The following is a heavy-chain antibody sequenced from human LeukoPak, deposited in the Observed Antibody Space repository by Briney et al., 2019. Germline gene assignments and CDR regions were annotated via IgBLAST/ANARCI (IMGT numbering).Heavy chain of an antibody. J-gene: IGHJ3*02. CDR3: ARPSIPDDAFDI. Sequence: ASVKVSCKASGYTFTSYYMHWVRQAPGQGLEWMGIINPSGGSTSYAQKLQGRVTMTRDTSTSTVYMELSSLRSEDTAVYYCARPSIPDDAFDIWGQGTMVTVSS. D-gene: IGHD3-3*02. CDR2: INPSGGST. CDR1: GYTFTSYY. V-gene: IGHV1-46*01.